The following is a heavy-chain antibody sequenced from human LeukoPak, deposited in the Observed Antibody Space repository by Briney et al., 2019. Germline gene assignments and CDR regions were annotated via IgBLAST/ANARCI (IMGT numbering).Heavy chain of an antibody. Sequence: GASVKVSCKASGYTFTGYYTHWVRQAPGQGLEWMGWINPNSGGTNYAQKFQGRVTMTRDTSISTAYMELSRLRSDDTAVYYCARESVGATPNYFDYWGQGTLVTVSS. CDR3: ARESVGATPNYFDY. CDR1: GYTFTGYY. V-gene: IGHV1-2*02. J-gene: IGHJ4*02. CDR2: INPNSGGT. D-gene: IGHD1-26*01.